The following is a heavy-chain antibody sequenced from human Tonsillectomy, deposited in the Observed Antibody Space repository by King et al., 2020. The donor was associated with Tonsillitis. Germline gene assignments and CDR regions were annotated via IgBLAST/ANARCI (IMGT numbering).Heavy chain of an antibody. CDR2: IYYSGST. V-gene: IGHV4-39*01. Sequence: LQLQESGPGLVKPSETLSLTCTVSGGSISSSSDYWGWIRQPPGKGLEWIGSIYYSGSTYYNPSLKSRVTMSVDTSKNQFSLKLSSVTAADTAVYYCAGRLGSGWYGDNWFDPWGQGTLVTVSA. D-gene: IGHD6-19*01. J-gene: IGHJ5*02. CDR1: GGSISSSSDY. CDR3: AGRLGSGWYGDNWFDP.